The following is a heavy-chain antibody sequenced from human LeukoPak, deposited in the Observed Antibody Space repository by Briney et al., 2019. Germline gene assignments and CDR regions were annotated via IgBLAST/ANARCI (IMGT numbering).Heavy chain of an antibody. CDR2: IIPIFGTA. CDR3: ARGVGYCGSGSYYDY. V-gene: IGHV1-69*05. J-gene: IGHJ4*02. D-gene: IGHD3-10*01. Sequence: SVKVSCKASGGTFSTYSISWVRQAPGQGLEWMGGIIPIFGTANYAQKFQGRVTITTDESTSTAYMELNSLRSEDTAVYYCARGVGYCGSGSYYDYWGQGTLVTVSS. CDR1: GGTFSTYS.